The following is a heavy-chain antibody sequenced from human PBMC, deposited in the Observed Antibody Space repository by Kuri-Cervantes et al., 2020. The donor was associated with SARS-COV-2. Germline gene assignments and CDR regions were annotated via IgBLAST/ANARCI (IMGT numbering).Heavy chain of an antibody. CDR3: ARDTKVLGYCSDGSCYLLDY. D-gene: IGHD2-15*01. CDR2: IRYDGSNK. Sequence: GESLKISCAASGFTFSSYGMHWVRQAPGKGLEWVAFIRYDGSNKYYADSVKGRFTISRDNSKNTLYLQMNSLRAEDTAVYYCARDTKVLGYCSDGSCYLLDYWGQGTLVTVSS. CDR1: GFTFSSYG. J-gene: IGHJ4*02. V-gene: IGHV3-30*02.